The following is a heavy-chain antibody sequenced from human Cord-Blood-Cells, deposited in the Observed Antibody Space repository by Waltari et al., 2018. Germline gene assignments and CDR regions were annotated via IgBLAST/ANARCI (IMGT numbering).Heavy chain of an antibody. CDR1: GGSISSSSYY. J-gene: IGHJ6*02. D-gene: IGHD3-9*01. V-gene: IGHV4-39*01. CDR2: IYYSGST. Sequence: QLQLQESGPGLVKPSETLSLTCTVSGGSISSSSYYWGWIRQPPGKGLEWNGRIYYSGSTYYNPSLKSRVTISVDTSKNQFSLKLSSVTAADTAVYYCARTGPVLRYFDWFSHPLHYYYGMDVWGQGTTVTVSS. CDR3: ARTGPVLRYFDWFSHPLHYYYGMDV.